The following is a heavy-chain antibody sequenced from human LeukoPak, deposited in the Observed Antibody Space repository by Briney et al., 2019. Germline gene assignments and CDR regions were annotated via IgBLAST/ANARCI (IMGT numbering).Heavy chain of an antibody. CDR3: ARVSSDFWSNWFDP. V-gene: IGHV3-7*01. Sequence: PGGSLRLSCAASGFTFSSYWMSWVRQAPGKGLEWVANIKQDGSEKYYVDSVKGRFTISRDNAKNSLYLQMNSLRAEDTAVYYCARVSSDFWSNWFDPWGQGTLVTVSS. D-gene: IGHD3-3*01. CDR1: GFTFSSYW. CDR2: IKQDGSEK. J-gene: IGHJ5*02.